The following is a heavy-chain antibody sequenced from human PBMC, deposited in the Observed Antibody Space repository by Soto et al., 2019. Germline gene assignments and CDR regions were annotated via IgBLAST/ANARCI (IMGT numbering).Heavy chain of an antibody. V-gene: IGHV1-69*13. J-gene: IGHJ6*02. CDR1: GGTFSSYA. D-gene: IGHD2-2*03. CDR2: IIPIFGTA. CDR3: ASGYCSSTSCYAFGIWGYYYYGMDV. Sequence: ASVKVSCKASGGTFSSYAISWARQAPGQGLEWMGGIIPIFGTANYAQKFQGRVTITADESTSTAYMELSSLRSEDTAVYYCASGYCSSTSCYAFGIWGYYYYGMDVWGQGTTVTVSS.